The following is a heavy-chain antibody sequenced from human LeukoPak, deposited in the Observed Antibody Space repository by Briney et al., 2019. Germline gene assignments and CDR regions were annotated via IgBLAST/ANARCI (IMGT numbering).Heavy chain of an antibody. Sequence: GGSLRLSCAASGFTFSSYSVNWVRQAPGKGLEWVSYISSSSSTIYYADSVKGRFTISRDNAKNSLYLQMNSLRAEDTAVYYCARGSVTTVSPFDYWGQGTLVTVSS. D-gene: IGHD4-11*01. J-gene: IGHJ4*02. V-gene: IGHV3-48*01. CDR1: GFTFSSYS. CDR3: ARGSVTTVSPFDY. CDR2: ISSSSSTI.